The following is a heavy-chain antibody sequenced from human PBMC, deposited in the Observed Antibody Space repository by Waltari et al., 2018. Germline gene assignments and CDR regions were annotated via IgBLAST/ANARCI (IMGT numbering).Heavy chain of an antibody. CDR3: AKHLYSSSWPFDY. CDR2: IGGSGSST. Sequence: EVQLVESGGGLVQPGGSLRLSCAASGFTFSSYAMSWVRQAPGKGLVWGSAIGGSGSSTYYADSVKCRFTISRDNSKNTLYLQMNSLRAEDTAVYYCAKHLYSSSWPFDYWGQGTLVTVSS. V-gene: IGHV3-23*04. CDR1: GFTFSSYA. J-gene: IGHJ4*02. D-gene: IGHD6-13*01.